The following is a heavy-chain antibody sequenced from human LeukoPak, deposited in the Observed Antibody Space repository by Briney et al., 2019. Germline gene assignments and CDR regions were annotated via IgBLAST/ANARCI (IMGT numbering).Heavy chain of an antibody. D-gene: IGHD3-10*02. Sequence: KTSETLSLTCIVSGGSISSSNYYWGWIRQSPGKGLEWIGSIYSRGSTYYNPSLKSRVTISIDTSKNQFSLNLSSVTAADTAVYYCARGSYYVHNGYWGQGTLVTVSS. CDR3: ARGSYYVHNGY. V-gene: IGHV4-39*07. CDR2: IYSRGST. CDR1: GGSISSSNYY. J-gene: IGHJ4*02.